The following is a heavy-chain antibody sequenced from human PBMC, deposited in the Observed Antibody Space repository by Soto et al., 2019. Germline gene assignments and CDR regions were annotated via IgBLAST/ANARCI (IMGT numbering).Heavy chain of an antibody. D-gene: IGHD2-2*01. Sequence: SVKVSCKASGGTFSSYAISWVRQAPGQGLEWMGGIIPIFGTANYAQKFQGRVTITADESTSTAYMELSSLRSEDTAVYYCARMGPCSSTSCYEPYYYYYGMDVWGQGTTVTVSS. CDR2: IIPIFGTA. J-gene: IGHJ6*02. CDR1: GGTFSSYA. CDR3: ARMGPCSSTSCYEPYYYYYGMDV. V-gene: IGHV1-69*13.